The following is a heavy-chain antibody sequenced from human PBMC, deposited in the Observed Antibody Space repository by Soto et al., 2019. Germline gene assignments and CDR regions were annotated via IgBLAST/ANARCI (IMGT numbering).Heavy chain of an antibody. CDR2: IFNEFT. D-gene: IGHD2-15*01. CDR1: ELTFTEFS. V-gene: IGHV3-66*01. Sequence: EVQLVESGGGLVQPGGPLRLPWFPSELTFTEFSLNWFRKAPGRGRGGASVIFNEFTDFADSWRGRFSISTDSSKNALYLQMNSLRAEDSAVYYCVREPRYCSGGSCSIMGDAFDIWGQGTMVTVSS. CDR3: VREPRYCSGGSCSIMGDAFDI. J-gene: IGHJ3*02.